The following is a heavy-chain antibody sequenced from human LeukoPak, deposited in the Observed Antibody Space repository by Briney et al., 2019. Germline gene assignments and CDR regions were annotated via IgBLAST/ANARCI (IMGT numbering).Heavy chain of an antibody. D-gene: IGHD2/OR15-2a*01. J-gene: IGHJ6*02. CDR2: INGATGNT. Sequence: ASVKVSCKASGYTFTSHALHWVRQAPGESLEWMAWINGATGNTEYSQKFQARVTITRDTSASTAYMEQSSLRSEDTAVYYCARSIIIVPNTSYYYYYMDVWGQGTTVTVSS. CDR3: ARSIIIVPNTSYYYYYMDV. CDR1: GYTFTSHA. V-gene: IGHV1-3*01.